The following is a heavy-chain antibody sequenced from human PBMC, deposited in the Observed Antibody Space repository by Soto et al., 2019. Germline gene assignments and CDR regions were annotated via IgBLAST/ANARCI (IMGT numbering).Heavy chain of an antibody. D-gene: IGHD2-2*01. CDR3: AGTSCSSTNCPTTY. CDR2: INPHSGGT. CDR1: GYTFTGYY. V-gene: IGHV1-2*02. J-gene: IGHJ4*02. Sequence: QVQLVQSGAEVKKPGASVKVSCKTSGYTFTGYYIYWVRQAPGQGLEWMGWINPHSGGTDSSQKFQGRVTMTRDTSISTAYMELSRLRSDDTAVYYCAGTSCSSTNCPTTYWGQGTLVTVSS.